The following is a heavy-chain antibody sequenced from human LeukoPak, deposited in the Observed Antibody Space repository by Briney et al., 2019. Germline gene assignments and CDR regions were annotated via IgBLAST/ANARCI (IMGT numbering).Heavy chain of an antibody. V-gene: IGHV4-61*02. Sequence: SETLSLTCTVSGGSISSGSYYWSWIRQPAGKGLEWIGRIYTSGSTNYNPSLKSRVTISVDTSKNQFSLKLSSVTAEDTAVYYCARDGHSSDFDYWGQGTLVTVSS. J-gene: IGHJ4*02. CDR3: ARDGHSSDFDY. D-gene: IGHD6-25*01. CDR2: IYTSGST. CDR1: GGSISSGSYY.